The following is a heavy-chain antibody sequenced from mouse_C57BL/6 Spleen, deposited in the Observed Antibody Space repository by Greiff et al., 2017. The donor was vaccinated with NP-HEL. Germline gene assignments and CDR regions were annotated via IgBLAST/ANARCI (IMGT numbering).Heavy chain of an antibody. Sequence: EVQLQQSGAELVRPGASVKLSCTASGFNIKDDYMHWVKQRPEQGLEWIGWIDPENGDTEYASKFQGKATITADKSSNTAYLQLSSLTSEDTAVYYCTSRGYFDVWGTGTTVTVSS. CDR1: GFNIKDDY. CDR2: IDPENGDT. V-gene: IGHV14-4*01. CDR3: TSRGYFDV. J-gene: IGHJ1*03.